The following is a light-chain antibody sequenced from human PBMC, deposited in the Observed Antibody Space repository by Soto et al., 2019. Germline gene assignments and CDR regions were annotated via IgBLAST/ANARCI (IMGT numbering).Light chain of an antibody. V-gene: IGKV3-20*01. CDR3: QQYGSSIT. CDR2: GAS. CDR1: QSISSDY. J-gene: IGKJ5*01. Sequence: EIVLTRTPGTLPLSPGEIASLCCRAIQSISSDYLAWYQQKPGQAPRLLIFGASNRATGIPDRFSGSGSGTDFTLTISRLEPEDFAVYYCQQYGSSITSGQGTR.